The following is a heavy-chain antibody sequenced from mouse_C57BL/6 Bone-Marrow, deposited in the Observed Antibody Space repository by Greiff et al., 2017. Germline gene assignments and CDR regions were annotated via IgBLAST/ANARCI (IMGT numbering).Heavy chain of an antibody. J-gene: IGHJ2*01. D-gene: IGHD2-1*01. Sequence: EVQLVESEGGLVQPGSSMKLSCTASGFTFSDYYMAWVRQVPEKGLEWVANINYDGSSTYYLDFLKSRFFISRDNAKNILYLQMSRLKSEDTATYDWARERDGNYDYFDYWGQGTTLTVSS. CDR3: ARERDGNYDYFDY. CDR2: INYDGSST. V-gene: IGHV5-16*01. CDR1: GFTFSDYY.